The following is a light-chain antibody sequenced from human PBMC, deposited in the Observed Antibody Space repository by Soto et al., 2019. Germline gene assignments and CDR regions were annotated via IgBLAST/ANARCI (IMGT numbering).Light chain of an antibody. V-gene: IGLV2-8*01. CDR1: SNDVGGYDY. CDR2: EVI. CDR3: SSYVGSLVV. J-gene: IGLJ2*01. Sequence: QSVLTQPPSASGSPGQSVTVSCTGTSNDVGGYDYVSWFQQRPGKAPKLMIYEVIKRPSGVPDRFSGSKSGNTASLTVSGLQAEDVADYYCSSYVGSLVVFGGGTKLTVL.